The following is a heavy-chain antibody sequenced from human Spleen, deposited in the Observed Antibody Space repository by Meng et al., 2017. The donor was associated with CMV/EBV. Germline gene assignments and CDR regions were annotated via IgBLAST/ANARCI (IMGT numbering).Heavy chain of an antibody. D-gene: IGHD4-23*01. J-gene: IGHJ6*02. Sequence: ASVKVSCKASGYTFTSYYMHWVRQAPGQGLEWMGIINPSGGSTSYAQKFQGRVTMTRDTSTSTVYMELSSLRSEDMAVYYCARDLVTKYYYYYYGMDVWGQGTTVTVSS. CDR1: GYTFTSYY. V-gene: IGHV1-46*01. CDR2: INPSGGST. CDR3: ARDLVTKYYYYYYGMDV.